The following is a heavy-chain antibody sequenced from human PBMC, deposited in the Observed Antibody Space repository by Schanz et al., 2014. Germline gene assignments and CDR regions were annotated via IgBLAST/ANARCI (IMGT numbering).Heavy chain of an antibody. CDR1: GGSIRSGGYS. CDR3: ARADLDPDRRGYDNGIDY. V-gene: IGHV4-30-4*07. Sequence: QVQLQESGPGLVKPSQTLSLTCAVSGGSIRSGGYSWSWIRQPPGKGLEWIGYIYYSGSTYYNPSLKSRVPISEDTSKNQVSRKLSSLPAADTAVYYFARADLDPDRRGYDNGIDYWGQGTLVTVSS. CDR2: IYYSGST. D-gene: IGHD5-12*01. J-gene: IGHJ4*02.